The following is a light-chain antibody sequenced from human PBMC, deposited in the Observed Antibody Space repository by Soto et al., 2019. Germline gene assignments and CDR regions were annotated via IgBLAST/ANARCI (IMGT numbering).Light chain of an antibody. V-gene: IGLV1-40*01. Sequence: QSVLTQPPSVSGAPGQRVTIPCTGSSSNIGSYYDVHWYQQLPGTGPKLLIYGDNNRPSGVPDRFSGSKSGTSASLAITGLQAEDEADYYCQSYDSSLSHVVFGGGAKLTVL. J-gene: IGLJ2*01. CDR2: GDN. CDR3: QSYDSSLSHVV. CDR1: SSNIGSYYD.